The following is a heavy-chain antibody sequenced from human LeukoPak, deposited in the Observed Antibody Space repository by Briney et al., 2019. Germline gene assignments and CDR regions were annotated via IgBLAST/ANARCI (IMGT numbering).Heavy chain of an antibody. Sequence: ASVKVSCKASGYTFTSYDINWVRQATGQGLEWMGWMNPNRGNTGYAQKFQGRVTMTRNTSISTAYMELSSLGSEDTDVYYGARGWLHGSGRMVWGQGTLVTVSS. CDR3: ARGWLHGSGRMV. J-gene: IGHJ4*02. D-gene: IGHD3-10*01. V-gene: IGHV1-8*01. CDR2: MNPNRGNT. CDR1: GYTFTSYD.